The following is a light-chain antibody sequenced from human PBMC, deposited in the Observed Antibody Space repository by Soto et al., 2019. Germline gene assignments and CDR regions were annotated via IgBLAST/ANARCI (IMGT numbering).Light chain of an antibody. V-gene: IGLV1-40*01. J-gene: IGLJ2*01. CDR2: GNS. CDR3: QSYDSSLSGSVV. Sequence: QSVLTQLPSVSGAPGQRVTISCTGSSSNIGAGYDVHWYQQLPGTAPKLLISGNSNRPSGVPDRFSGSKSGTSASLAITGLQAEDEADYYCQSYDSSLSGSVVFGGGTKVTVL. CDR1: SSNIGAGYD.